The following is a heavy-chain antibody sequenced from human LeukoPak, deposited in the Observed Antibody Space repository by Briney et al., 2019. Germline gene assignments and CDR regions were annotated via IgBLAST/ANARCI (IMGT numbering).Heavy chain of an antibody. CDR1: GGSFSGYY. Sequence: PSETLSPTCAVYGGSFSGYYWSWIRQPPGKGLEWIGEVNHSGSTNYNPSLKSRVTISVDTSKNQFSLKLSSVTAADTAVYYCARGARGYSGYVKYWGQGTLVTVSS. CDR3: ARGARGYSGYVKY. V-gene: IGHV4-34*01. CDR2: VNHSGST. D-gene: IGHD5-12*01. J-gene: IGHJ4*02.